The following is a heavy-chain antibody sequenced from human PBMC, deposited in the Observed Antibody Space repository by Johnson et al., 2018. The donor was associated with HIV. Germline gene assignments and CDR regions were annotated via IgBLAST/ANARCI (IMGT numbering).Heavy chain of an antibody. CDR1: GFTFSSYA. CDR2: IWYDGSNK. J-gene: IGHJ3*02. D-gene: IGHD3-16*01. V-gene: IGHV3-33*08. Sequence: QVQLVESGGGFVQPGGSLRLSCAASGFTFSSYAMSWVRQAPGKGLEWVAVIWYDGSNKYYADSVKGRFTISRDNSKNTLYLQMNSLRPEDTAVYYCAREESSPGGVAFDIWGQGTMVTVSS. CDR3: AREESSPGGVAFDI.